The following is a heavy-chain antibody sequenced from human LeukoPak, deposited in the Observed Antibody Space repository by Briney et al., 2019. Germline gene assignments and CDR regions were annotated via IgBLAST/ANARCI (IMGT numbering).Heavy chain of an antibody. CDR2: ISWNSGSI. CDR3: AKVHYGDYNYFDY. D-gene: IGHD4-17*01. Sequence: GGSLRLSCAASGFTFDDYAMHWVRQAPGKGLEWVSGISWNSGSIGYADSVKGRFTISRDNAKNSLYLQMNSLRAEDTALYYCAKVHYGDYNYFDYWGQGTLVTVSS. CDR1: GFTFDDYA. V-gene: IGHV3-9*01. J-gene: IGHJ4*02.